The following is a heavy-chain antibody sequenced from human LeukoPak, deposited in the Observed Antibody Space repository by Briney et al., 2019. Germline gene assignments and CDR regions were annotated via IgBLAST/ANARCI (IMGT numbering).Heavy chain of an antibody. V-gene: IGHV3-30*04. Sequence: GGSLRLSCAASGFTFSSYAMHWVRQAPGKGLEWVAVISYDGSNKYYADSVKGRFTISRDNSKNTLYLQMNSLRAEDTAVYYCASDYYGSGSSDYWGQGTLVTVSS. J-gene: IGHJ4*02. CDR1: GFTFSSYA. D-gene: IGHD3-10*01. CDR2: ISYDGSNK. CDR3: ASDYYGSGSSDY.